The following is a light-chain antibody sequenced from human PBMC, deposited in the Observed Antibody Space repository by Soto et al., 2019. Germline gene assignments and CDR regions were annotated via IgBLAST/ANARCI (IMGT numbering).Light chain of an antibody. CDR1: QIVKNRY. CDR3: QHYYDTPGT. CDR2: DAS. Sequence: EIVLTQSPATLWLSPGEIATLSCVASQIVKNRYVAWYQQKPGLAPRLLIYDASTRATGIPDRFSGSWSGTDFTLTINILEPEDLAVYYCQHYYDTPGTFGKGTRLEIK. V-gene: IGKV3D-20*01. J-gene: IGKJ5*01.